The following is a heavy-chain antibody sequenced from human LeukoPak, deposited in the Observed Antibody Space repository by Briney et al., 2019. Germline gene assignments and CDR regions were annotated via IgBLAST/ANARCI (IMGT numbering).Heavy chain of an antibody. J-gene: IGHJ6*01. V-gene: IGHV3-23*01. CDR2: ISGGGSSK. Sequence: GGSLRLSCAASGFTFSSYGMNWVRQAPGKGLEWVSSISGGGSSKYYVDSVKGRFTISRDNSKNTLYLQMNSLRPEDTAVYYCARDPPIVVVVGATTDCYYGMDVWGQGTTVTLPS. D-gene: IGHD2-15*01. CDR1: GFTFSSYG. CDR3: ARDPPIVVVVGATTDCYYGMDV.